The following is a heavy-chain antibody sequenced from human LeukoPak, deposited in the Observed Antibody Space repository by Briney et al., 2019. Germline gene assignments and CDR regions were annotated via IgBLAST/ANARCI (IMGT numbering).Heavy chain of an antibody. V-gene: IGHV4-39*01. CDR1: GGSINNSAYY. D-gene: IGHD1-14*01. CDR2: VYYSGST. J-gene: IGHJ5*02. CDR3: ARQTTRRNWFDP. Sequence: SETLSLTCTVSGGSINNSAYYWAYIRQPPGKGLEWIGSVYYSGSTYSNPSLTSRVTISVDTSKNQFSLKLSSVTAADTAMYYCARQTTRRNWFDPWGQGTLVTVSS.